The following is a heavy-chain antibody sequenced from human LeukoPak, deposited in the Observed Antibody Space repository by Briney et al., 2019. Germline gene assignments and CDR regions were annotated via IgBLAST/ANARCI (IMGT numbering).Heavy chain of an antibody. CDR2: ILYDGSNK. D-gene: IGHD2-21*02. J-gene: IGHJ4*02. Sequence: PGGSLRLSCAASGFTFSSYWMSWVRQAPGKGLEWVAVILYDGSNKYYADSVKGRFTISRDNSKITLYLQMNSLRAKDTAVYYCAKDREGCGGDCYQFDYWGQGTLVTVSS. CDR1: GFTFSSYW. CDR3: AKDREGCGGDCYQFDY. V-gene: IGHV3-30*18.